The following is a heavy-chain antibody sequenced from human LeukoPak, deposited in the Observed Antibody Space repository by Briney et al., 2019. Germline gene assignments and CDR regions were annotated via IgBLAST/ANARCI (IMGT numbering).Heavy chain of an antibody. D-gene: IGHD4-17*01. CDR3: ATEGGWSPTDYGDNVY. J-gene: IGHJ4*02. CDR1: GYTFTSYG. V-gene: IGHV1-18*01. CDR2: ISAYNGNT. Sequence: GASVTVSCKASGYTFTSYGISWVRQAPGQGLEWMGWISAYNGNTNYAQKLQGRVTMTTDTSTSTVYMELRNLRSDDTALYYCATEGGWSPTDYGDNVYWGQGTLATVSS.